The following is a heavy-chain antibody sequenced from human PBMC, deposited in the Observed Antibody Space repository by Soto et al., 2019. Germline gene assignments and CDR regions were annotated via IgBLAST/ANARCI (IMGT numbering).Heavy chain of an antibody. CDR3: ATLYFGELYPFAY. CDR2: ISGTGYST. V-gene: IGHV3-23*01. J-gene: IGHJ4*02. D-gene: IGHD3-10*01. CDR1: GFTFSSYA. Sequence: EVQLLESGGGLVQPGGSLRLSCAASGFTFSSYAMSWVRQAPGRGLEWVSAISGTGYSTHYTDTVKGRFTLSRDNSKNTLYLTMNSLRVEDTAVYYFATLYFGELYPFAYWCQGTLVTASS.